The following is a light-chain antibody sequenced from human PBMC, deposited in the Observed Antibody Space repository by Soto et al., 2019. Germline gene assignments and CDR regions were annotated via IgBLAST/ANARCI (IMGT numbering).Light chain of an antibody. CDR1: SSDIGGYNY. V-gene: IGLV2-8*01. Sequence: QSALTQPPSASGSPGQSVTISCTGTSSDIGGYNYVSWYQQHPGKAPKLIIYAVSQRPSGVPGRFSASKSGNTASLTVSGLQADDEAHYYCSSYTPGSKLFGGGTKVTVL. J-gene: IGLJ2*01. CDR3: SSYTPGSKL. CDR2: AVS.